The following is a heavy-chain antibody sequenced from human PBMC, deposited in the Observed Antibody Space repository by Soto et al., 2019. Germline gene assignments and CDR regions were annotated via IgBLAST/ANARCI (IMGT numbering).Heavy chain of an antibody. CDR3: AREWYYYDSSGYRVRAFDI. V-gene: IGHV4-30-4*02. CDR2: IYYSGST. CDR1: GGCTCSGAYY. D-gene: IGHD3-22*01. Sequence: SETLSLTSTVSGGCTCSGAYYWSWIRQPPAKGEEWIGYIYYSGSTYYNPYLKSRVTISVDTSKNQFSLKLSSVTAADTAVYYCAREWYYYDSSGYRVRAFDIWGQGTMVTVSS. J-gene: IGHJ3*02.